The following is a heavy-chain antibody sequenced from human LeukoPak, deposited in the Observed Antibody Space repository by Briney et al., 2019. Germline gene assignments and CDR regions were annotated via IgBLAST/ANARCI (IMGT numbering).Heavy chain of an antibody. CDR3: ARGRGYYDSSAKLRRWYYYGMDV. CDR2: ISHSGST. D-gene: IGHD3-22*01. CDR1: GFTFSSYA. J-gene: IGHJ6*02. Sequence: GSLRLSCAASGFTFSSYAMSWVRQPPGKGLEWIGEISHSGSTNYNPSLKSRVTISVDTSKNQFSLKLSSVTAADTAVYYCARGRGYYDSSAKLRRWYYYGMDVWGQGTTVTVS. V-gene: IGHV4-34*01.